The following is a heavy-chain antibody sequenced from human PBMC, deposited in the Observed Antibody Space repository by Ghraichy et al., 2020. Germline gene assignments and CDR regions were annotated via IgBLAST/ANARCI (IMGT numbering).Heavy chain of an antibody. CDR1: GGTFSSYA. D-gene: IGHD2-2*01. CDR3: AARLRYCSSTSCIPSSFDY. J-gene: IGHJ4*02. V-gene: IGHV1-69*13. CDR2: IIPIFGTA. Sequence: SVKVSCKASGGTFSSYAISWVRQAPGQGLEWMGGIIPIFGTANYAQKFQGRVTITADESTSTAYMELSSLRSEDTAVYYCAARLRYCSSTSCIPSSFDYWGQGTLVTVSS.